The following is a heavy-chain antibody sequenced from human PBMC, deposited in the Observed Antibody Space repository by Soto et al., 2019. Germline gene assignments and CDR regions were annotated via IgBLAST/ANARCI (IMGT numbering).Heavy chain of an antibody. D-gene: IGHD2-15*01. J-gene: IGHJ4*02. Sequence: SVKVSCKASGGTFSSYAISWVRQATGQGLEWMGGIIPIFGTANYAQKFQGRVTITADESTSTAYMELSSLRSEDPAVYYCSRESTAASPLHYFDYWGQGTLVTVSS. CDR1: GGTFSSYA. V-gene: IGHV1-69*13. CDR2: IIPIFGTA. CDR3: SRESTAASPLHYFDY.